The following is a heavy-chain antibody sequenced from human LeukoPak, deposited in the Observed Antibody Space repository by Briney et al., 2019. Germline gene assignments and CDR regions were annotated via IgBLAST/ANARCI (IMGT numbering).Heavy chain of an antibody. Sequence: GGSLRLSCAASGFTFDDYAMHWVRQAPGKGLEWVSGISWNSGSIGYADSVKGRFTISRDNAKNSLYLQMNSLRAEDTAVYYCARGRGDGDYEGYYFDYWGQGTLVTVSS. J-gene: IGHJ4*02. D-gene: IGHD4-17*01. V-gene: IGHV3-9*01. CDR1: GFTFDDYA. CDR3: ARGRGDGDYEGYYFDY. CDR2: ISWNSGSI.